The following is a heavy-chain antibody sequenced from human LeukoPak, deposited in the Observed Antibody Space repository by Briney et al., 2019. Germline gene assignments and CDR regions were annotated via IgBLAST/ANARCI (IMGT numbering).Heavy chain of an antibody. V-gene: IGHV1-69*06. CDR3: ARGAAAAGHTFDY. D-gene: IGHD6-13*01. CDR1: GGTLSSYA. Sequence: ASVKVSCKASGGTLSSYAISWVRQAPGQGLEWMGGIIPIFGTANYAQKFQGRVTITADKSTSTAYMELSSLRSEDTAVYYCARGAAAAGHTFDYWGQGTLVTVSS. J-gene: IGHJ4*02. CDR2: IIPIFGTA.